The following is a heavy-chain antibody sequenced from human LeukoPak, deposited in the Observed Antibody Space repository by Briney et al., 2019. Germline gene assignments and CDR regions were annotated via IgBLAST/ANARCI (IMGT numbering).Heavy chain of an antibody. CDR2: IKQDGREK. D-gene: IGHD3-10*01. V-gene: IGHV3-7*01. CDR1: GFTFSSYW. J-gene: IGHJ4*02. Sequence: GGSLRLSCAASGFTFSSYWMSWVRQAPRKGLEWGANIKQDGREKYYVDSMKGRFTISRDNAKNSLYLQMNSLRAEDTAVYYCARDLYYGSGTPPYSFDYWGQGTLVTVSS. CDR3: ARDLYYGSGTPPYSFDY.